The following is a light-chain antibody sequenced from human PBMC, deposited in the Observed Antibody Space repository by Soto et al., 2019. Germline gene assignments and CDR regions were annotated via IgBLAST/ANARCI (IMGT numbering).Light chain of an antibody. CDR3: SSYTSSSTSVV. CDR1: SSDVGGYNY. V-gene: IGLV2-14*01. Sequence: QSALTQPASVSGSPGQSITISCTGTSSDVGGYNYVPWYHQPPGKAPKLLIYVVSNRPSGVSNRFSGSKSGNTASLTISGLQAEDEADYYCSSYTSSSTSVVFGGGTKLTVL. J-gene: IGLJ2*01. CDR2: VVS.